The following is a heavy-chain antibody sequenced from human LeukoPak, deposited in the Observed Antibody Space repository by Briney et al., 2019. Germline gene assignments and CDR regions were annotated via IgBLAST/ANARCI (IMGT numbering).Heavy chain of an antibody. J-gene: IGHJ6*02. CDR3: ARGGSGRTYGMDV. CDR1: GFTVSSNY. V-gene: IGHV3-53*04. Sequence: GGSLRLSCAASGFTVSSNYMSWVRQPPGKGLEWVSVIYSGGSTYYADSVKGRFTISRHNSKNTLYLQMNSLRAEDTAVYYCARGGSGRTYGMDVWGQGTTVTVSS. CDR2: IYSGGST. D-gene: IGHD3-10*01.